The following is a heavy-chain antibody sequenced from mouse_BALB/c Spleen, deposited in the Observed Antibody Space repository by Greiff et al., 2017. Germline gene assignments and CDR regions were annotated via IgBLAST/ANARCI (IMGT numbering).Heavy chain of an antibody. CDR2: IWRGGST. CDR3: AKNYGSRYYAMDY. D-gene: IGHD1-1*01. Sequence: VHLVESGPSLVQPSQSLSITCTVSGFSLTSYGVHWVRQSPGKGLEWLGVIWRGGSTDYNAAFMSRLSITKDNSKSQVFFKMNSLQADDTAIYYCAKNYGSRYYAMDYWGQGTSVTVSS. CDR1: GFSLTSYG. J-gene: IGHJ4*01. V-gene: IGHV2-5-1*01.